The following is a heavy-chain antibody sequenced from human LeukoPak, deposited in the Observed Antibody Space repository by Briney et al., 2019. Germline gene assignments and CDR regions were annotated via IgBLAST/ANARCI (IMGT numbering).Heavy chain of an antibody. CDR1: GFTFSTYA. CDR2: ISYDGSSK. Sequence: GRSLGLSCAASGFTFSTYAIHWVRQAPGKGLEWLAVISYDGSSKYYADSVRGRFTISRDNSKNTLYLQTNSLRAEDTAVYYCARANRPYYYYYGMDIWGQGTTVTVSS. V-gene: IGHV3-30-3*01. CDR3: ARANRPYYYYYGMDI. J-gene: IGHJ6*02.